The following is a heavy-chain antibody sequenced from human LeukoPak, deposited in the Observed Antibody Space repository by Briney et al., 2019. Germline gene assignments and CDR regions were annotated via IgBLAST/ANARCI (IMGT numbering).Heavy chain of an antibody. CDR2: IYYSEST. CDR1: GGSISSSNYY. CDR3: ARKQDGYSCGPYYFDY. D-gene: IGHD5-18*01. J-gene: IGHJ4*02. V-gene: IGHV4-39*07. Sequence: SETLSLTCTVSGGSISSSNYYWGWIRQPPGKGLEWIGSIYYSESTYYNPSLKSRVTISTDTSKNQFSLKLSSVTAADTAVYFCARKQDGYSCGPYYFDYWGQGTLVTVSS.